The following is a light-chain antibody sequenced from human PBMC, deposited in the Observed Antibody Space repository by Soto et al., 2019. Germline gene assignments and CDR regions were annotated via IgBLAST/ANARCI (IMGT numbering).Light chain of an antibody. CDR1: QDISNY. V-gene: IGKV1-33*01. Sequence: DIQMTQSPSSLSASVGDRVTITCQASQDISNYLNWYQQKPGKAPKLLIYDASNLETGVPSRFSGSGSGTDFTFNISSLQPEDIATYYCQQYDNLPTWTFGQGTKV. CDR2: DAS. CDR3: QQYDNLPTWT. J-gene: IGKJ1*01.